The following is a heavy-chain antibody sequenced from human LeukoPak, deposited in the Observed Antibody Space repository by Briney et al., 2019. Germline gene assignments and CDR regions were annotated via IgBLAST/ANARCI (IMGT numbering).Heavy chain of an antibody. CDR3: ARVAYGSSWFDP. V-gene: IGHV4-59*01. D-gene: IGHD2-2*01. Sequence: SETLSLTCAVYGGSFSDDYWSWIRQPPGKGLEWIGYIYYSGRTTYNPSLKSRVTISIDTSKSQFSLTLTSVTAADTAVYYCARVAYGSSWFDPWGQGTLVIVSS. J-gene: IGHJ5*02. CDR2: IYYSGRT. CDR1: GGSFSDDY.